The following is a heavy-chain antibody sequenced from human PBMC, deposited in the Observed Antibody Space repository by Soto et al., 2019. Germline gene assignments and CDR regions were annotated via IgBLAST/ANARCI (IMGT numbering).Heavy chain of an antibody. CDR3: ASALVIKRDYYGMDV. D-gene: IGHD3-9*01. Sequence: QVQLVQSGAEVKKPGSSVKVSCKASGGTFSSYTISWVRQAPGQGLEWMGRIIPILGIANYAQKFQGRVTITADKSTSTAYMELSSLRSEDTAVYYCASALVIKRDYYGMDVWGQGTTVTVSS. CDR2: IIPILGIA. J-gene: IGHJ6*02. CDR1: GGTFSSYT. V-gene: IGHV1-69*02.